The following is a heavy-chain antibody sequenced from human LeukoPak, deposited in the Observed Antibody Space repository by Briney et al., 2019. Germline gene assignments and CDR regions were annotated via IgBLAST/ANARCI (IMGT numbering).Heavy chain of an antibody. CDR1: GGSIGSYY. CDR2: IYYSGNT. V-gene: IGHV4-59*08. D-gene: IGHD6-13*01. CDR3: ARHSGSGWSYFDH. J-gene: IGHJ4*02. Sequence: SETLSLTCTVSGGSIGSYYWSWIRQPPGKGLEWIGYIYYSGNTKYNPSLKSRVATSEATSKNQFSLTLSSVTAADTAMYYCARHSGSGWSYFDHWGQGILVTASS.